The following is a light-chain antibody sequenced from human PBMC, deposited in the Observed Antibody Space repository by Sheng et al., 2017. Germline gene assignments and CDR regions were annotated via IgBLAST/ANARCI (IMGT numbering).Light chain of an antibody. J-gene: IGKJ1*01. CDR1: QSLLHSNGYKY. CDR2: LGS. CDR3: MQALQTPWT. V-gene: IGKV2-28*01. Sequence: DIVMTQSPLSLPVTPGEPASISCRSSQSLLHSNGYKYLDWFLQRPGQSPQLVIYLGSNRASGVPDRFSGSGSGTDFTLKISRVEAEDVGIYYCMQALQTPWTFGQGTRVGNQT.